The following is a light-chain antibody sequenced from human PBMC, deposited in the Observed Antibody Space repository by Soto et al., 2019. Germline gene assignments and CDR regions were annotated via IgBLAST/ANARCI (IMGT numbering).Light chain of an antibody. CDR2: GNI. CDR3: QSYDSTLSARYV. Sequence: QSVLTQPPSVSRAPGQRVTISCTGSSSNIGAGYDVHWYQQRPGTAPKLLIFGNINRPSGVPDRFSGSKSGTSASLAITGLQDEDEGDYYCQSYDSTLSARYVFGTGTKLTVL. J-gene: IGLJ1*01. V-gene: IGLV1-40*01. CDR1: SSNIGAGYD.